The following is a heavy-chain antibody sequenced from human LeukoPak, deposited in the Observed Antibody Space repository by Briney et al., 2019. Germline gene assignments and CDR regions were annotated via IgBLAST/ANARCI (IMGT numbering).Heavy chain of an antibody. Sequence: GSSVKVSCKASGGTFSSYAISWVRQAPGQGLEWMGRIIPIFGTANYAQKFQGRVTITTDGSTSAAYMELSSLRSEDTAVYYCAADYGGNWIYFDYWGQGTLVTVSS. CDR2: IIPIFGTA. CDR1: GGTFSSYA. V-gene: IGHV1-69*05. J-gene: IGHJ4*02. CDR3: AADYGGNWIYFDY. D-gene: IGHD4-23*01.